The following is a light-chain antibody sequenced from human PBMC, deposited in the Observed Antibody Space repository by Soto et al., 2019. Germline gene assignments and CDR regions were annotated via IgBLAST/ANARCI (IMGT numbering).Light chain of an antibody. CDR3: QSYDSSLSGYV. V-gene: IGLV1-40*01. Sequence: QSVLTQPPSVSGAPGQRITISCTGSSSNIGAGYPIHWYQQLPGTAPRLLIFGNTIRPSGVPARFSGSRSGLAITGLQAEDEADYYCQSYDSSLSGYVFGAGTKVTGL. J-gene: IGLJ1*01. CDR2: GNT. CDR1: SSNIGAGYP.